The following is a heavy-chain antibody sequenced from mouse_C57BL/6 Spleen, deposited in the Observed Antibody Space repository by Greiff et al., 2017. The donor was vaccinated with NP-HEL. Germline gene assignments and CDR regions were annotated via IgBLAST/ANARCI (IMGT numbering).Heavy chain of an antibody. D-gene: IGHD2-4*01. CDR3: ASPYDYGYYYAMDY. Sequence: VQLVESGPELVKPGASVKISCKASGYAFSSSWMNWVKQRPGKGLEWIGRIYPGDGDTNYNGKFKGKATLTADKSSSTAYMQLSSLTSEDSAVYFCASPYDYGYYYAMDYWGQETSVTVSS. J-gene: IGHJ4*01. V-gene: IGHV1-82*01. CDR1: GYAFSSSW. CDR2: IYPGDGDT.